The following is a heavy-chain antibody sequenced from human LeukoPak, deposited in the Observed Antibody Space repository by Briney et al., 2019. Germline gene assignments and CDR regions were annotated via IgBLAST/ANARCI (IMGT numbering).Heavy chain of an antibody. D-gene: IGHD3-9*01. Sequence: SETLSLTCAVYGGSFSGYYWSWIRQPPGKGLEWIGEINHSGSTNYNPSLKSRVTISVDTSKNQFSLKLSSVTAADTAVYYCARGFDFDWLSSAFDIWGQGTMVTVSS. J-gene: IGHJ3*02. V-gene: IGHV4-34*01. CDR3: ARGFDFDWLSSAFDI. CDR1: GGSFSGYY. CDR2: INHSGST.